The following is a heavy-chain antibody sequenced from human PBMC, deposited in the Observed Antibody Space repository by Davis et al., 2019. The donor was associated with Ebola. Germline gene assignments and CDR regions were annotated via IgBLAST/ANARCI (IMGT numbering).Heavy chain of an antibody. CDR3: ARTRGVRFLEWLLYGWFDP. Sequence: AASVKVSCKASGYTFTSYDINWVRQATGQGLEWMGWMNPNSGNTGYAQKFQGRVTMTRNTSISTAYMELSSLRSEDTAVYYCARTRGVRFLEWLLYGWFDPWGRGTLVTVSS. D-gene: IGHD3-3*01. V-gene: IGHV1-8*01. CDR1: GYTFTSYD. J-gene: IGHJ5*02. CDR2: MNPNSGNT.